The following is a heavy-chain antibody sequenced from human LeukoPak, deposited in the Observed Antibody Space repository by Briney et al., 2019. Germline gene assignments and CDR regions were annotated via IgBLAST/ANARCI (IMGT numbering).Heavy chain of an antibody. Sequence: PGGSLRLSCAASGFTINTFTMNWVRQAPGKGRQWVSTIRGAEGGTYYADSVKGRFTISRDNFENTLYLQMNYLREEDTALYYCAKAFSSGWSPFDYWGQGALVTVSS. CDR3: AKAFSSGWSPFDY. CDR1: GFTINTFT. CDR2: IRGAEGGT. J-gene: IGHJ4*02. V-gene: IGHV3-23*01. D-gene: IGHD6-19*01.